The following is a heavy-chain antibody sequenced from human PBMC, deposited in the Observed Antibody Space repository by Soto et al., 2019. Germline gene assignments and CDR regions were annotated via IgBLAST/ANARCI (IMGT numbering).Heavy chain of an antibody. Sequence: EVQLVESGGGLVKPGGSLRLSCAASGFTFTKAWMPWVRQAPGKGLEWVGRIKSKSDGGTTDYAAPVKGRFTISRDDSKDTRYLEMNSLKTEDTAVYYCTTERAGAFDIWGQGTMVSVSS. CDR2: IKSKSDGGTT. CDR3: TTERAGAFDI. J-gene: IGHJ3*02. CDR1: GFTFTKAW. V-gene: IGHV3-15*01.